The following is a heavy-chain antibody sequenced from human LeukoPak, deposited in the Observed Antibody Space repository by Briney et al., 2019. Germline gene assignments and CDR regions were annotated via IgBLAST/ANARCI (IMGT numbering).Heavy chain of an antibody. V-gene: IGHV3-9*01. CDR1: GFTFDDYA. Sequence: PGRSLRLSCAASGFTFDDYAMHWVRQTPGKGLEWVSGISWNSDSIGYADSVKGRFTISRDNAKNSLYLQMNSLRAEDTAVYYCGSYGGSGGHIDYWGQRTLVTVSS. J-gene: IGHJ4*02. CDR3: GSYGGSGGHIDY. CDR2: ISWNSDSI. D-gene: IGHD4-23*01.